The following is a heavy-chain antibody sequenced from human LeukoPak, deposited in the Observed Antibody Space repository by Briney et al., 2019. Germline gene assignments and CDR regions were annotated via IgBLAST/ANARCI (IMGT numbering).Heavy chain of an antibody. Sequence: ASVKVSCKASGYSFTGYYMHWVRKAPGQGLEWMERINPNSGGTNYAQKFQGRVTMTRDTSISTAYMELSRLRSDDTAVYYCARGEDIVVVVAAHGLNYWGQGTLVTVSS. V-gene: IGHV1-2*06. CDR3: ARGEDIVVVVAAHGLNY. CDR1: GYSFTGYY. D-gene: IGHD2-15*01. J-gene: IGHJ4*02. CDR2: INPNSGGT.